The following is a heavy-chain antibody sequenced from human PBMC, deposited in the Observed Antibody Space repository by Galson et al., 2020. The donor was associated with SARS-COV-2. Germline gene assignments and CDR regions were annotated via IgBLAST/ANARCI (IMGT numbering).Heavy chain of an antibody. V-gene: IGHV1-69*02. D-gene: IGHD3-22*01. CDR1: GGTFNNYT. Sequence: SVKVPCKASGGTFNNYTISWVRQAPGHGLEWMGRVIPILGISNYAQKFRGRVTITADKSTSTAYMDLSSLRSEDTAVYYCARAKGDYYDSSCYYTLYYAFNIWGQGTMVTVSS. J-gene: IGHJ3*02. CDR3: ARAKGDYYDSSCYYTLYYAFNI. CDR2: VIPILGIS.